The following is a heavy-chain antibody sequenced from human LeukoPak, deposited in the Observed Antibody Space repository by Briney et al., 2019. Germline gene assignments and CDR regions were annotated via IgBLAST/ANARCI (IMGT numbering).Heavy chain of an antibody. J-gene: IGHJ4*02. D-gene: IGHD3-22*01. Sequence: GSLRLSCAASGFTFSTYGMSWVRQAPGKGLEWVGSISYGGTTYYNPSLKSRVTISLDMSKNQFSLRLNSVTAADTALYYCARTSRPGGDTSGYDFDYWGQGTLVTVSS. CDR2: ISYGGTT. CDR3: ARTSRPGGDTSGYDFDY. CDR1: GFTFSTYG. V-gene: IGHV4-38-2*01.